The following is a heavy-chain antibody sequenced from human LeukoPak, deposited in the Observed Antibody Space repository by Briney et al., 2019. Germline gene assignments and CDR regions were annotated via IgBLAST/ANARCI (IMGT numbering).Heavy chain of an antibody. CDR3: AKEGFLEWLLDY. D-gene: IGHD3-3*01. V-gene: IGHV3-23*01. CDR1: XFTFSSYA. CDR2: ISGSGGST. Sequence: GGXLRLSCXASXFTFSSYAMSWVRQAPGKGLEWVSAISGSGGSTYYADSVKGRFTISRDNSKNTLYLQMNSLRAEDTAVYYCAKEGFLEWLLDYWGQGTLVTVSS. J-gene: IGHJ4*02.